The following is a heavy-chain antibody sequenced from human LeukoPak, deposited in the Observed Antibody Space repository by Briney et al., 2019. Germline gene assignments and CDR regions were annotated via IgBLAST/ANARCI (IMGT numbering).Heavy chain of an antibody. CDR2: VDHTGST. J-gene: IGHJ6*03. CDR3: ARGRVSSSTWYSTYYYYFYMDV. D-gene: IGHD1-1*01. Sequence: SETLSLTCTVSGGSIDTYYWSWIRQPPGKGLEWIGYVDHTGSTNFNPSLNGRVSISRDTTNNLFSLRLRSVTAADTAVYFCARGRVSSSTWYSTYYYYFYMDVWGKGTTVTVSS. CDR1: GGSIDTYY. V-gene: IGHV4-59*01.